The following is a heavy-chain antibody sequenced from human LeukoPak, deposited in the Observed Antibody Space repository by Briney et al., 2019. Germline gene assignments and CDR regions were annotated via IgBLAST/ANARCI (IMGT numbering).Heavy chain of an antibody. V-gene: IGHV5-51*01. D-gene: IGHD2-21*01. CDR3: ARLAYCGGDCYLYFDY. Sequence: GESLKISCQGSGYSFTSYWIGWVRQMPGKGLEWMGIIYPGDSDTRYSPSFQGQVTISADKSISTAYLQWSSLKASDTAKYYCARLAYCGGDCYLYFDYWGQGTLGTVSS. J-gene: IGHJ4*02. CDR1: GYSFTSYW. CDR2: IYPGDSDT.